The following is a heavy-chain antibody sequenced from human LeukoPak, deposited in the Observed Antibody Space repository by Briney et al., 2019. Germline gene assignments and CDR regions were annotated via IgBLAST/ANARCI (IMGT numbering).Heavy chain of an antibody. CDR3: ARHLHGDSRGYYSTDG. J-gene: IGHJ6*03. CDR2: IYHTGST. CDR1: GYSISSGFH. Sequence: PSETLSLTCAVSGYSISSGFHWGWIRPPPGKGLEWIGNIYHTGSTDYNPSLKSRVTISGDTSKNQVSMKLSPVTAADTAVYYCARHLHGDSRGYYSTDGCGKGTTVTVPS. D-gene: IGHD2-15*01. V-gene: IGHV4-38-2*01.